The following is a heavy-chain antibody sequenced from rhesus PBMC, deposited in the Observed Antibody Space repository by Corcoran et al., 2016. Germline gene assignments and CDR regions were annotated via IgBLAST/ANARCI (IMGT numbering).Heavy chain of an antibody. CDR2: IYGSSGST. D-gene: IGHD6-31*01. CDR1: GYSISSGYD. V-gene: IGHV4-76*01. CDR3: ARRRIAAATYYFDY. J-gene: IGHJ4*01. Sequence: QVQLQESGPGVVKPSETLSLTRAVSGYSISSGYDWSWIRQPPGKGLEWIRYIYGSSGSTNYNPSLTNRVTISQDTSKTKFSLKLRSVPPADTAVYYCARRRIAAATYYFDYWGQGVLVTVSS.